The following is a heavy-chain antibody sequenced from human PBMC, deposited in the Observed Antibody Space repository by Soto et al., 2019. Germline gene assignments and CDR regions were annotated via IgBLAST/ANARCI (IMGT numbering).Heavy chain of an antibody. V-gene: IGHV1-69*10. J-gene: IGHJ4*02. CDR1: GYTFMSYN. CDR3: AREEGWSSGQSY. Sequence: GASVKVSCKASGYTFMSYNINWVRQAPGQGLEWMGWVNPYNGIANYAQKFQGRVTITADKSTSTAYMELSSLRSEDTAVYYCAREEGWSSGQSYWGQGTLVTVSS. CDR2: VNPYNGIA. D-gene: IGHD3-22*01.